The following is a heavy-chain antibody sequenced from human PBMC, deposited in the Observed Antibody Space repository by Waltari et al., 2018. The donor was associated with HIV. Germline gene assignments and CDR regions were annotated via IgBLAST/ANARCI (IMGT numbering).Heavy chain of an antibody. CDR1: GFTFNTYP. V-gene: IGHV3-30*01. J-gene: IGHJ6*02. Sequence: QVQLVESGGGVVQPGRSLRLSCAAPGFTFNTYPMYWVRQAPGKGLECVAVISYDGSNKYYADSVKGRFTISRDNSKNTLYLQMNSLRAEDTAVYYCARDSSGYYYVGYGMDVWGQGTTVTVSS. CDR3: ARDSSGYYYVGYGMDV. D-gene: IGHD3-22*01. CDR2: ISYDGSNK.